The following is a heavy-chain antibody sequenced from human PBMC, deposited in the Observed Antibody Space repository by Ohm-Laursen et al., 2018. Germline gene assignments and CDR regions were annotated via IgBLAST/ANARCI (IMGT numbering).Heavy chain of an antibody. CDR2: LSIGGST. J-gene: IGHJ4*02. Sequence: SQTLSLTCTVSGDSISSYHWSWIRQPAGKGLEWIGRLSIGGSTSYNPSLKSRVTMSVDTSKNQFSLKLSSVTAADTAVYYCARANSSDYSAFDYWGQGTLVTVSS. CDR1: GDSISSYH. V-gene: IGHV4-4*07. D-gene: IGHD3-22*01. CDR3: ARANSSDYSAFDY.